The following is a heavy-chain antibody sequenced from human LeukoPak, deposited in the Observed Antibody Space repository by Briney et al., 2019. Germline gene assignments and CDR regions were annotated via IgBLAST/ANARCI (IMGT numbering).Heavy chain of an antibody. Sequence: GSLRLSCAASGFTFNTYAMSWVRQAPGKGLEWVSGISNSGGTTYYADSVKGRFTVSRDNSKNTLYPQMDSLRAEDTAVYYCAKNLDGVATYFDYWGQGTLVTVSS. CDR1: GFTFNTYA. D-gene: IGHD5-12*01. CDR3: AKNLDGVATYFDY. CDR2: ISNSGGTT. V-gene: IGHV3-23*01. J-gene: IGHJ4*02.